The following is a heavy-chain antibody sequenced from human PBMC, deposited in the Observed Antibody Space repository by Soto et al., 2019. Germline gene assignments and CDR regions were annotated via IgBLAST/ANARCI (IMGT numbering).Heavy chain of an antibody. D-gene: IGHD6-19*01. CDR3: ATWGDIAVAGDDY. V-gene: IGHV4-39*01. Sequence: SETLSLTCTVSGGSISSSSYYWGWNRQPPGKGLEWIGSIYYSGSTYYNPSLKSRVTISVDTSKNQFSLKLSSVTAADTAVYYCATWGDIAVAGDDYWGQGTLVTVSS. J-gene: IGHJ4*02. CDR2: IYYSGST. CDR1: GGSISSSSYY.